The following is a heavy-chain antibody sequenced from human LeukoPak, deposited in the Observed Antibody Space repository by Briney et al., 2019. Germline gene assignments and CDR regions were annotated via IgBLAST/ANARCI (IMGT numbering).Heavy chain of an antibody. D-gene: IGHD3-10*01. CDR2: INHSGST. J-gene: IGHJ4*02. CDR3: ARETCNGGFDY. Sequence: SETLSLTCAVYGGSFSGYYWSWIRQPPGKGLEWIGEINHSGSTNYNPSLKSRVTISVDTSKNQFSLKLSSVTAADTAVYFCARETCNGGFDYWGQGTLVTVSS. CDR1: GGSFSGYY. V-gene: IGHV4-34*01.